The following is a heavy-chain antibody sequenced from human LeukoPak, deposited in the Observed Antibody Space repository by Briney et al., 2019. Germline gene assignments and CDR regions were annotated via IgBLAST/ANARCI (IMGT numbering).Heavy chain of an antibody. J-gene: IGHJ4*02. CDR3: ARVSGYDWESFYDY. CDR2: IYYSGST. CDR1: GGSISSGSYY. Sequence: SETLSLTCTVSGGSISSGSYYWSWIRQPPGKGLEWIGYIYYSGSTNYNPSLKSRVTISVDTSKNQFSLKLSSVTAADTAVYYCARVSGYDWESFYDYWGQGTLVTVSS. V-gene: IGHV4-61*01. D-gene: IGHD5-12*01.